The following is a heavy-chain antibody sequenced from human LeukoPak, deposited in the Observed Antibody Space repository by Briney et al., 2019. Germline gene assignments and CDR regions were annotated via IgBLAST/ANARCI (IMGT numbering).Heavy chain of an antibody. V-gene: IGHV4-34*01. Sequence: SETLSLTCAVYGGSFSGYYWSWIRQPPGKGLEWIGEINHSGSTNYNPSLKSRVTISVDTSKNQFSLKLSSVTAADTAVYYCARGRRGYYGSGSYYYWGQGTLVTVSS. J-gene: IGHJ4*02. CDR3: ARGRRGYYGSGSYYY. CDR2: INHSGST. D-gene: IGHD3-10*01. CDR1: GGSFSGYY.